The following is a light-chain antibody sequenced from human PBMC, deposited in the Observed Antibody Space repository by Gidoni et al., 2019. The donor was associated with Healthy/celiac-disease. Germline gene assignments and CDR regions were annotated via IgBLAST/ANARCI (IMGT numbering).Light chain of an antibody. CDR1: QSVGSNY. J-gene: IGKJ1*01. V-gene: IGKV3-20*01. CDR2: GAS. CDR3: QHYGNSPWT. Sequence: ETVLTQSPGTVSLSPGERATLSCRASQSVGSNYLAWYQQKHGQDPRLLIYGASTRATGIPDRFSGSGSGTDFILTISRLEPEDVAVYYCQHYGNSPWTFGQGTKVEIK.